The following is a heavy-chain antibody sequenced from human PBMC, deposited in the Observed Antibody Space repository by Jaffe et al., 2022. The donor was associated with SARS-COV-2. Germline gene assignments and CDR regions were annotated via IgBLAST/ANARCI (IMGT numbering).Heavy chain of an antibody. CDR2: IKSKTDGGTT. V-gene: IGHV3-15*01. CDR1: GFTFSNAW. D-gene: IGHD2-21*02. J-gene: IGHJ6*02. CDR3: TTDLAVTADYYYYYGMDV. Sequence: EVQLVESGGGLVKPGGSLRLSCAASGFTFSNAWMSWVRQAPGKGLEWVGRIKSKTDGGTTDYAAPVKGRFTISRDDSKNTLYLQMNSLKTEDTAVYYCTTDLAVTADYYYYYGMDVWGQGTTVTVSS.